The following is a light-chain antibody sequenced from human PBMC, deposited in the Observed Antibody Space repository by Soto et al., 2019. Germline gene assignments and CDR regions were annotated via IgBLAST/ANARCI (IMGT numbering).Light chain of an antibody. V-gene: IGLV2-11*01. CDR1: SSDVGGYNY. J-gene: IGLJ2*01. Sequence: QSALTQPRSVSGSPGQSVTISCTGTSSDVGGYNYVSWYQQHPGKAPKLMIYDVSKRPSGVPDRFSGSKSGNTASLTISGLHAEEEADYYCCSYAGSYIVVVFGGGTKVTVL. CDR2: DVS. CDR3: CSYAGSYIVVV.